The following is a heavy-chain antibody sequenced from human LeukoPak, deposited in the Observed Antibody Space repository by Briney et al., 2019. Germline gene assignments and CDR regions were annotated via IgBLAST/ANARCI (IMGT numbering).Heavy chain of an antibody. D-gene: IGHD2-15*01. CDR2: IYTSGST. Sequence: SETLSLTCTVSGGSINSGSYYWTWIRQPAGKGLEWIGRIYTSGSTNYSPALKSRVTISLDTSKNQFSLKLFSVTAADTAVYYCARDAPPPYCSVGTCYFDYWGQGSLVTVSS. J-gene: IGHJ4*02. CDR1: GGSINSGSYY. V-gene: IGHV4-61*02. CDR3: ARDAPPPYCSVGTCYFDY.